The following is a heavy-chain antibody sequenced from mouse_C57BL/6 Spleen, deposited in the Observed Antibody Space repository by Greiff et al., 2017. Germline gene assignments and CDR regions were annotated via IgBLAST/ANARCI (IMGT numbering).Heavy chain of an antibody. CDR3: TGRGTTVVAVFYWYLEV. J-gene: IGHJ1*03. CDR1: GYTFTDYE. D-gene: IGHD1-1*01. CDR2: IDPETGGT. Sequence: QVQLQQSGAELVRPGASVTLSCKASGYTFTDYEMHWVKQTPVHGLEWIGAIDPETGGTAYNQKFKGKAILTADQSSSTAYMELRRLTSEDSVVYYCTGRGTTVVAVFYWYLEVWGTGTTVTVSS. V-gene: IGHV1-15*01.